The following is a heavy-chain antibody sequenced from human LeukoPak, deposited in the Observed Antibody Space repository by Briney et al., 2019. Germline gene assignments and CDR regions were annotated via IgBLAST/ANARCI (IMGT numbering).Heavy chain of an antibody. CDR3: ARDWPTVTV. CDR1: GCSISCGGYY. J-gene: IGHJ4*02. CDR2: IYYSGSS. Sequence: SETLSLTCTVSGCSISCGGYYWSWIRQHPGKGLEWIGYIYYSGSSYYNPSVKSPVTISVDTSKNQFSLKLSFVTAADTAVYYCARDWPTVTVWGQGTLVTVSS. V-gene: IGHV4-31*01. D-gene: IGHD4-17*01.